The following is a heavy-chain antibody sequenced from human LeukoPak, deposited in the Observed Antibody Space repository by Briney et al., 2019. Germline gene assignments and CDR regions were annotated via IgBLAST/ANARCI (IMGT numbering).Heavy chain of an antibody. Sequence: SETLSLTCTVSGGPISSYYWSWLRQPPGKGLEWIGYIYYSGSTNYNPSLKSRVTISVDTSKNQFSLKLSSVTAADTAVYYCARHAYGGLNYYGLDVWGQGTTVTVSS. D-gene: IGHD2-21*01. CDR1: GGPISSYY. J-gene: IGHJ6*02. CDR3: ARHAYGGLNYYGLDV. CDR2: IYYSGST. V-gene: IGHV4-59*08.